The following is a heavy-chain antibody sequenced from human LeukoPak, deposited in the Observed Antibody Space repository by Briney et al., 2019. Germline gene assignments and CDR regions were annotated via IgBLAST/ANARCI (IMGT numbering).Heavy chain of an antibody. V-gene: IGHV3-33*08. CDR2: IWYDGSNK. J-gene: IGHJ3*02. CDR1: GFTFSSYG. D-gene: IGHD6-13*01. CDR3: ARDPVRIAAAGHYRDDAFDI. Sequence: GGSLRLSCAASGFTFSSYGMHWVRQAPGKGLEWVAVIWYDGSNKYYADSVKGRFAISRDNSKNTLYLQMNSLRAEDTAVYYCARDPVRIAAAGHYRDDAFDIWGQGTMVTVSS.